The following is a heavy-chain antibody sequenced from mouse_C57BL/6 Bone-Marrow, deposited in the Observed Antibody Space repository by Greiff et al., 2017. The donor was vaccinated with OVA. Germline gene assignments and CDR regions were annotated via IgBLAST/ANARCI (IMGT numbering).Heavy chain of an antibody. CDR1: GYTFTSYW. Sequence: QVQLQQSGAELVNPGASVKLSCKASGYTFTSYWMHWVKQRPGQGLEWIGMIHPNSGSTNYNEKFKSKATLTVDKSSSTAYMQLSSLTSEDSAVYYCARSGPGTWFAYWGQGTLVTVSA. V-gene: IGHV1-64*01. D-gene: IGHD3-2*02. J-gene: IGHJ3*01. CDR2: IHPNSGST. CDR3: ARSGPGTWFAY.